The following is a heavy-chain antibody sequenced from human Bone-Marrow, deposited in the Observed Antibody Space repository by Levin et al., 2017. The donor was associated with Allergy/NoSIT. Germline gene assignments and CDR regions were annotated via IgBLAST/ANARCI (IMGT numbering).Heavy chain of an antibody. D-gene: IGHD4-23*01. J-gene: IGHJ6*02. V-gene: IGHV4-34*01. CDR1: GGSFTGYY. CDR3: ARVQGGMRWLGYGLDV. Sequence: SEPLSLTCGLYGGSFTGYYWSWIRQTPGNGLEWIGQINHSADTKYNPSLTSRVTISVDMSKNQFSLQLTSVTAASSPVYSCARVQGGMRWLGYGLDVWGPGTTVTVSS. CDR2: INHSADT.